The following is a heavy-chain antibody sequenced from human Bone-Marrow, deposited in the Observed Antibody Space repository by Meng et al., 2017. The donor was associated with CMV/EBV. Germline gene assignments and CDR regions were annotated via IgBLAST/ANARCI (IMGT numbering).Heavy chain of an antibody. J-gene: IGHJ5*02. CDR1: SISSGGYY. V-gene: IGHV4-31*02. CDR2: IYYSGST. D-gene: IGHD3-22*01. Sequence: SISSGGYYWSWIRQHPGKGLEWIGYIYYSGSTYYNPSLKSRVTISVDTSKNQFSLKLSSVTAADTAVYYCARGSYYYDSSGYFNWFDPWGQGTLVTDSS. CDR3: ARGSYYYDSSGYFNWFDP.